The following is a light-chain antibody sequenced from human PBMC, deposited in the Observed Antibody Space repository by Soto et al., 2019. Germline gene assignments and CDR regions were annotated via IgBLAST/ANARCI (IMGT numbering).Light chain of an antibody. Sequence: VMTQSPDTLSASPGERVSLSCRASQSVNHNLAWYQQKPGQAPRLLIYDASYRATGIPARFSGSGSGTDFTLTISSLEPEEFAVYDCQQRSDWPSFGQGTRLEIK. CDR2: DAS. J-gene: IGKJ5*01. V-gene: IGKV3-11*01. CDR3: QQRSDWPS. CDR1: QSVNHN.